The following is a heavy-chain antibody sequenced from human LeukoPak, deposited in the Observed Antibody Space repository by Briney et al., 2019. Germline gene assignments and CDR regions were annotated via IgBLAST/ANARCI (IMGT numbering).Heavy chain of an antibody. Sequence: SETLSLTCTVSGDSISSYYWSWIRLPPGKGLDWIAYIYYSGSTNYNPSLKSRVTISVDTSNNQFSLKLSSVTAADTAVYYCARDNRGLLDYWGQGTLVTVSS. V-gene: IGHV4-59*01. CDR2: IYYSGST. J-gene: IGHJ4*02. D-gene: IGHD7-27*01. CDR1: GDSISSYY. CDR3: ARDNRGLLDY.